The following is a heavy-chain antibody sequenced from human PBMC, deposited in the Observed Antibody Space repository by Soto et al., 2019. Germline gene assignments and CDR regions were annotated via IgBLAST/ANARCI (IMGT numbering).Heavy chain of an antibody. J-gene: IGHJ6*02. CDR2: IIPIFGTA. D-gene: IGHD6-19*01. CDR1: RVAFSKFI. CDR3: AKVRYSSPMGYYYGMDV. V-gene: IGHV1-69*01. Sequence: QAQLEQSGGEVKKPGSSVKVSCKASRVAFSKFIVTWVRQAPGLGLEWVGGIIPIFGTANYAQKFQGRVTITADESTSTSDMEVNTLRSEDTAVYYCAKVRYSSPMGYYYGMDVWGQGTTVTVSS.